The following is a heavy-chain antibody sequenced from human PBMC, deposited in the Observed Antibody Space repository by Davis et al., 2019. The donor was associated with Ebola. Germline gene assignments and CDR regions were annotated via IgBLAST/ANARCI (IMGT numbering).Heavy chain of an antibody. Sequence: PGGSLRLSCAASGFTFSSYGMHWVRQAPGKGLEWVAVIPYDGSNKYYADSVKGRFTISRDNSKNTLYLQMNSPHQGPIGLPPGTLLQEHLWG. CDR1: GFTFSSYG. CDR2: IPYDGSNK. V-gene: IGHV3-30*03. CDR3: TLLQEHL. J-gene: IGHJ6*01.